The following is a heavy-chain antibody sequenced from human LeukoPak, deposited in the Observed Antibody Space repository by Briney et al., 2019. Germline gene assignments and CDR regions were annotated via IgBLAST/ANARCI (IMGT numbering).Heavy chain of an antibody. D-gene: IGHD1-1*01. Sequence: GGSLRLSCSASGFTFTSHVMHWVRQAPGKRLQYVSGISMNVQTTYYAGSVKGRFTISRDSSKNTVYLQMNSLTAEDTAVYYCVREGLERRTNFDYWGQGTLVSVSS. V-gene: IGHV3-64D*06. CDR2: ISMNVQTT. CDR1: GFTFTSHV. J-gene: IGHJ4*02. CDR3: VREGLERRTNFDY.